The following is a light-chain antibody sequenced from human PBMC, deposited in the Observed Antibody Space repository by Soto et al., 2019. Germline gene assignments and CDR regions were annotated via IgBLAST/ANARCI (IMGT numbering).Light chain of an antibody. CDR2: VVV. CDR3: SSYGGDNNVV. CDR1: SSDVGGYNY. J-gene: IGLJ2*01. V-gene: IGLV2-8*01. Sequence: QSALTQPPSASGSPGQSVTISCTGTSSDVGGYNYVSWYQQHPGAAPKLMIYVVVKRPSGVPDRFSGSKSGNTASLTVSGLQAEDESDYYCSSYGGDNNVVFGGGTKLTVL.